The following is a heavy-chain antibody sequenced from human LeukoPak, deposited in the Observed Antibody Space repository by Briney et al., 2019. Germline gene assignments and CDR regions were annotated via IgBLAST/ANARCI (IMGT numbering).Heavy chain of an antibody. D-gene: IGHD3-3*01. CDR1: GFTFDDYG. Sequence: PGGSLRLSCAASGFTFDDYGMSWVRQAPGKGLEWVSGINWNGGSTGYADSVKGRFTISRDNAKNSLYLQMNSLRAEDTALYYCARGSAIFGVVTLNWFDPRGQGTLVTVSS. CDR3: ARGSAIFGVVTLNWFDP. J-gene: IGHJ5*02. V-gene: IGHV3-20*04. CDR2: INWNGGST.